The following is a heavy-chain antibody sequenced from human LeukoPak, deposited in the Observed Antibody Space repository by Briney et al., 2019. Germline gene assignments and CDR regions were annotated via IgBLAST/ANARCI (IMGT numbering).Heavy chain of an antibody. CDR1: GFTFSDYY. CDR3: ARGGNSPEY. D-gene: IGHD4-4*01. V-gene: IGHV3-74*01. J-gene: IGHJ4*02. CDR2: VSTDGSST. Sequence: GGSLRLSCAASGFTFSDYYMGWIRQAPGEGLVSVSRVSTDGSSTDYADSVKGRFTISRDNAKNTLYLQMNSLRAEDTAVYYCARGGNSPEYWGQGTLVTVSS.